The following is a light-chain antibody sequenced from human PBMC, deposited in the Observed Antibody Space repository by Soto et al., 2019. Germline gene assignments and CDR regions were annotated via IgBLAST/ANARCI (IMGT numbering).Light chain of an antibody. J-gene: IGLJ2*01. V-gene: IGLV2-14*01. CDR3: SSYTSSSTYVV. Sequence: QSVLTQPASVSGAPGQSITISCTGTSSDVGGYNYVSWYQQHPGKAPKLMIYEVSNRPSGVSNRFSGSKSGNTASLTISGLQAEDAADYYYSSYTSSSTYVVFGGGTKLTVL. CDR2: EVS. CDR1: SSDVGGYNY.